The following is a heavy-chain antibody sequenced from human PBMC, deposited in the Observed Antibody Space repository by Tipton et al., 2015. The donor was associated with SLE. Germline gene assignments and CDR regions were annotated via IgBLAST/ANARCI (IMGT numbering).Heavy chain of an antibody. CDR3: ARARGNYALGY. J-gene: IGHJ4*02. Sequence: TLSLTCTVSGGSISSHYWSWIRQPPGKGLEWIGYIYYSGSISYNPSLKSRVTISVDTSKNQFSLKLSSVTAADTAVYYCARARGNYALGYWGQGTLVTVSS. CDR2: IYYSGSI. V-gene: IGHV4-59*11. D-gene: IGHD3-22*01. CDR1: GGSISSHY.